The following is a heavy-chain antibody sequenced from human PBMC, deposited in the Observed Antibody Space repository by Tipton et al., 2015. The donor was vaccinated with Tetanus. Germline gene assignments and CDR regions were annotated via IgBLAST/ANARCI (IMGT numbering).Heavy chain of an antibody. J-gene: IGHJ4*02. CDR1: GFTVSTSY. CDR3: TRQEDGIDY. CDR2: IYSGGST. Sequence: GSLRLSCAASGFTVSTSYMTWVRQAPGKGLEWVSIIYSGGSTSYADSVKGRFTISRDNSKNTLYLQMNSLTTEDTATYYCTRQEDGIDYWGQGTPVTVSS. V-gene: IGHV3-66*02. D-gene: IGHD1-14*01.